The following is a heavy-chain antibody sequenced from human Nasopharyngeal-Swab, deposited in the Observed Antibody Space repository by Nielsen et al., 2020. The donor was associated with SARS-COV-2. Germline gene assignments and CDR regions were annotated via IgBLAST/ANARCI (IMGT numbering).Heavy chain of an antibody. V-gene: IGHV3-11*01. CDR1: GFTFSDYY. J-gene: IGHJ6*02. CDR3: ARDIVVVPAATGYYYYGMDV. D-gene: IGHD2-2*01. Sequence: GGSLRLSCAAPGFTFSDYYMSWIRQAPGKGLEWVSYISSSGSTIYYADSVKGRFTISRDNAKNSLYLQMNSLRAEDTAVYYCARDIVVVPAATGYYYYGMDVWGQGTTVTVSS. CDR2: ISSSGSTI.